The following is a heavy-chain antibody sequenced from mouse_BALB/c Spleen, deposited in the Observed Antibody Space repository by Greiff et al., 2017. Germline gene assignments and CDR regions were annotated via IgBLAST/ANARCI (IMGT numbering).Heavy chain of an antibody. J-gene: IGHJ4*01. CDR2: INPYNGAT. V-gene: IGHV1-31*01. Sequence: VQLKQSGPELVKPGASVKISCKASGYSFTGYYMHWVKQSHVKSLEWIGRINPYNGATSYNQNFKDKASLTVDKSSSTAYMELHSLTSEDSAVYYCARDRYDEGVGAMDYWGQGTSVTVSS. CDR3: ARDRYDEGVGAMDY. CDR1: GYSFTGYY. D-gene: IGHD2-14*01.